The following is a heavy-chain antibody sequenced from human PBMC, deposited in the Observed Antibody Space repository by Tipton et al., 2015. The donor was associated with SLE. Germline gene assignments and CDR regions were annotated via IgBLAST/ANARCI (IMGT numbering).Heavy chain of an antibody. J-gene: IGHJ6*03. CDR3: ARGSKSGFYYYYYYMDV. Sequence: TLSLTCTVSGGSISSGGYYWSWIRQHPGKGLEWIGHISHSGSTHYNPSLRSRITISEETSKNQFSLKLSSVTAADTAVYYCARGSKSGFYYYYYYMDVWGKGTTVTVSS. V-gene: IGHV4-31*03. CDR2: ISHSGST. CDR1: GGSISSGGYY. D-gene: IGHD3-3*01.